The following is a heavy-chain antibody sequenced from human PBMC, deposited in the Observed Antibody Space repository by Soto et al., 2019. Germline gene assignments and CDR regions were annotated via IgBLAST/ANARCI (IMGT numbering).Heavy chain of an antibody. V-gene: IGHV4-39*01. CDR2: ITSSGST. Sequence: QLQLQESGPGLVKPSETLSLTCAVSGGSISRSNCHYWVWIRQPPGEGLEWVGSITSSGSTHYNPSLKSRVTISVESSKNQFSLKLTSMTAADTAVYYCARRGERFCDSSATLGFDPWGQGTLVTVSS. J-gene: IGHJ5*02. D-gene: IGHD3-22*01. CDR3: ARRGERFCDSSATLGFDP. CDR1: GGSISRSNCHY.